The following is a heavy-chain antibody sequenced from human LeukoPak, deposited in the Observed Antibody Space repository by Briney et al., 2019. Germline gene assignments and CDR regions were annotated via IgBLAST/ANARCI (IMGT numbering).Heavy chain of an antibody. CDR3: ARDPIRITMIVVPRWAFDI. J-gene: IGHJ3*02. CDR1: GGSISGYY. V-gene: IGHV4-59*12. CDR2: IYYSGST. Sequence: PSETLSLTCTVSGGSISGYYWSWIRQPPGKGLEWIGYIYYSGSTNYNPSLKSRVTISVDTSNNQFSLKLSSVTAADTAVYYCARDPIRITMIVVPRWAFDIWGQGTMVTVSS. D-gene: IGHD3-22*01.